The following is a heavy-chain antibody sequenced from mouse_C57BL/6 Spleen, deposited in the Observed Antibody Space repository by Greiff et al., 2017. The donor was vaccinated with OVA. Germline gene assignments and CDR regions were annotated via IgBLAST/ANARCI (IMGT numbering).Heavy chain of an antibody. CDR1: GYTFTSYW. CDR2: IDPSDSYT. Sequence: VKLQQPGAELVMPGASVKLSCKASGYTFTSYWMHWVKQRPGQGLEWIGEIDPSDSYTNYNQKFKGKSTLTVDKSSSTAYMQLSSLTSEDSAVYYCARGATVPDFDVWGTGTTVTVSS. CDR3: ARGATVPDFDV. V-gene: IGHV1-69*01. J-gene: IGHJ1*03. D-gene: IGHD1-1*01.